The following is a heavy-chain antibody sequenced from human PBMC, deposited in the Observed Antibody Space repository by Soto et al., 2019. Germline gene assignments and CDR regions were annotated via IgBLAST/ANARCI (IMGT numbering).Heavy chain of an antibody. Sequence: QVQLQESGPGLVKPSQTLSLTCTVSGVSISSGGYYWSWIRQHPGKGLEWIGYIYYSGSTYYNPSLKSRVTISVDTSKNQFSLKLSSVTAADTAVYYCARGFGDFWSGYPGTDAFDIWGQGTMVTVSS. D-gene: IGHD3-3*01. CDR1: GVSISSGGYY. J-gene: IGHJ3*02. CDR2: IYYSGST. V-gene: IGHV4-31*03. CDR3: ARGFGDFWSGYPGTDAFDI.